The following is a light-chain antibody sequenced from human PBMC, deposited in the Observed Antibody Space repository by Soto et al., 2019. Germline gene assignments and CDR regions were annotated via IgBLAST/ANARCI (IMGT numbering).Light chain of an antibody. Sequence: EIVTTQSPDTLYVSPGEGATLSCRASQSVRTKLAWYRQKAGQAPRLLIYGASTRATGIPDRFSGSGSGTEFTLTISSLQSEDFAVYYCQQYNSWPPITFGQGNDWRL. V-gene: IGKV3-15*01. J-gene: IGKJ5*01. CDR2: GAS. CDR3: QQYNSWPPIT. CDR1: QSVRTK.